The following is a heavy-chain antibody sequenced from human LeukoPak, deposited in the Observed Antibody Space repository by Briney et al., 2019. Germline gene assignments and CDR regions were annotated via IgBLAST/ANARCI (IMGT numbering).Heavy chain of an antibody. CDR2: ISYDGSNK. CDR3: AKDRDSSGWYGGYWFDP. Sequence: HPGGSLRLSCAASGFTFSSYGMHWVRQAPGKGLEWVAVISYDGSNKYYADSVKGRFTISRDNSKNTLYLQMNSLRAEDTAVYYCAKDRDSSGWYGGYWFDPWGQGTLVTVSS. D-gene: IGHD6-19*01. CDR1: GFTFSSYG. V-gene: IGHV3-30*18. J-gene: IGHJ5*02.